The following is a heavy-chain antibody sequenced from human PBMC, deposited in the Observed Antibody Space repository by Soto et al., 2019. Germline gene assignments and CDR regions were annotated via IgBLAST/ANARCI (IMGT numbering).Heavy chain of an antibody. CDR2: ISAYNGNT. Sequence: QVPLVQSGAEVKKPGASVKVSCKASGYTFTSYGISWVRQAPGQGLEWMGWISAYNGNTNYAQKLQGRVTMTTDTSTSTAYKELRSLRSDDTAVYYCARETTTMVRGRNQKGGYYYYMDVWGKGTTVTVAS. CDR3: ARETTTMVRGRNQKGGYYYYMDV. D-gene: IGHD3-10*01. V-gene: IGHV1-18*01. CDR1: GYTFTSYG. J-gene: IGHJ6*03.